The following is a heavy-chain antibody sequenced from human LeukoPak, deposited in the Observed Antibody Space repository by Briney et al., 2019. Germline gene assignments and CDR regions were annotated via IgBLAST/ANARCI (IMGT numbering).Heavy chain of an antibody. D-gene: IGHD6-13*01. CDR3: ARRHIAAASTLEY. J-gene: IGHJ4*02. CDR1: GGTISSYH. V-gene: IGHV4-59*01. CDR2: IYSTGST. Sequence: PSETLSLTCNVSGGTISSYHWSWIPQSPGKGLEWIGFIYSTGSTNYNPSLKSRVTISVHTSKNQFSLNLTSVTAADTAVYYCARRHIAAASTLEYWGQGPLVTVSS.